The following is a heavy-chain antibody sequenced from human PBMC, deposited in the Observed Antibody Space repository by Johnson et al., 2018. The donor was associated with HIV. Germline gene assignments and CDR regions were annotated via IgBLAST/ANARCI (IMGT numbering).Heavy chain of an antibody. CDR3: ARNRPVSYGYRGAFDF. Sequence: QVQLVESGGGLVQPGGSLRLSCVGSGFTFSDHYMSWVRQAPGKGLEWVSFISSSGTTIYYADSVKGRFTISRDNAMKSLYLQINSLRAEDTAVYYCARNRPVSYGYRGAFDFWGQGTMVTVSS. CDR1: GFTFSDHY. D-gene: IGHD5-18*01. CDR2: ISSSGTTI. V-gene: IGHV3-11*04. J-gene: IGHJ3*01.